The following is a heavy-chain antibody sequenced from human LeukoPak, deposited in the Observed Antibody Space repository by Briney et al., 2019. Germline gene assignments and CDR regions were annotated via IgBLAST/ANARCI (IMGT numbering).Heavy chain of an antibody. J-gene: IGHJ4*02. V-gene: IGHV3-74*01. CDR2: ININGSTT. D-gene: IGHD1-26*01. CDR3: ARVPVGAITFYYFDY. CDR1: GFTFSSYW. Sequence: GGSLRLSCAASGFTFSSYWIHWVRQAPGKGLVWVSRININGSTTNYADSVKGRFTISRDNAKNTLYLQMNSLRAEDTAVYHCARVPVGAITFYYFDYWGQGTLVTVSS.